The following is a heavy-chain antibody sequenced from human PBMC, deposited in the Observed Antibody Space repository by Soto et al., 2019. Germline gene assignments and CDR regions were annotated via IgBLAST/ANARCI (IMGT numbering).Heavy chain of an antibody. V-gene: IGHV1-3*01. CDR3: AGGTGFGELTYYYYGMDV. D-gene: IGHD3-10*01. Sequence: QVQLVQSGAEVKKPGASVKVSCKASGYTFTSYAMHWVRQAPGQRLEWMGWINAGNGNTKYSQKFQGRVTITRDTSASTDYMELSSLRSEDTAVYYCAGGTGFGELTYYYYGMDVWGQGTTVTVSS. CDR2: INAGNGNT. J-gene: IGHJ6*02. CDR1: GYTFTSYA.